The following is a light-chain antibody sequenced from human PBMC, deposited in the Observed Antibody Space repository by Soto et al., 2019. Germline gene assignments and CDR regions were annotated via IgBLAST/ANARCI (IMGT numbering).Light chain of an antibody. CDR3: RQYNNWPPWT. CDR1: QSVSSN. CDR2: GAS. Sequence: EIVMTQSPATLSVSPGERATLSCRASQSVSSNLAWYQQKPGQAPRLLIYGASTRDTGIPARFSGSGSGTEYTLTISSLQSEDFAVYYCRQYNNWPPWTFGQGTKVEIK. V-gene: IGKV3-15*01. J-gene: IGKJ1*01.